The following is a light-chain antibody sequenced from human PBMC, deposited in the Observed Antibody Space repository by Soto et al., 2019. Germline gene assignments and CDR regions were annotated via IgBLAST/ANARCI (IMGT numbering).Light chain of an antibody. Sequence: EIVLTQSTGSLSLSPGERATLSYRAGQSVSSSFLAWFQQKPGQAPRLLIYGASSRATGIPDRFSGSGSGTDFTLTISRLEPEDFAVYYCQQYDSSPRTFGQGTKLEIK. J-gene: IGKJ2*01. CDR1: QSVSSSF. CDR2: GAS. CDR3: QQYDSSPRT. V-gene: IGKV3-20*01.